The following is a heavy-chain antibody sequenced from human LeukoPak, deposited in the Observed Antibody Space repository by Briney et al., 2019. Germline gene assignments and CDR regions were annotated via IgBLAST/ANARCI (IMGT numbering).Heavy chain of an antibody. J-gene: IGHJ4*02. CDR1: GYTFTSYA. D-gene: IGHD3-22*01. CDR3: ARAGIKYYYDSSGYYPEDY. Sequence: ASVKVSCKASGYTFTSYAMNWVRQAPGQGLEWMGWINTNTGNPTYAQGFTGRFVFSLDTSVSTAYLQISSLKAEDTAVYYCARAGIKYYYDSSGYYPEDYWGQGTLVTVSS. V-gene: IGHV7-4-1*02. CDR2: INTNTGNP.